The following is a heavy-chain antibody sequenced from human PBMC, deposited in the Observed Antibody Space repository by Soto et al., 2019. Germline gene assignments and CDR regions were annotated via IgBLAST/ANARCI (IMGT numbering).Heavy chain of an antibody. V-gene: IGHV5-51*01. CDR2: IYPGDSDT. CDR3: ALGGYYDSSGYEYYYYGMDV. J-gene: IGHJ6*02. D-gene: IGHD3-22*01. Sequence: PGESLKISCKGSGYSFTSYCIGWVRQMPGKGLEWMGIIYPGDSDTRYSPSFQGQVTISADKSISTAYLQWSSLKASDTAMYYCALGGYYDSSGYEYYYYGMDVWGQGTTVTVSS. CDR1: GYSFTSYC.